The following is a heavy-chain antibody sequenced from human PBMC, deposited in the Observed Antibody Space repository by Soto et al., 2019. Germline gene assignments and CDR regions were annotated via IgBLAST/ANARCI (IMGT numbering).Heavy chain of an antibody. D-gene: IGHD3-22*01. J-gene: IGHJ4*02. CDR2: IIPIFGTA. CDR3: ARESLPYYYDSSGSTAYYFDY. V-gene: IGHV1-69*13. CDR1: GGTFSSYA. Sequence: SVKVSCKASGGTFSSYAISWVRQAPGQGLEWMGGIIPIFGTANYAQKFQGRVTITADESTSTAYMELSSLRSEDTAVYYCARESLPYYYDSSGSTAYYFDYWGQGTLVTVSS.